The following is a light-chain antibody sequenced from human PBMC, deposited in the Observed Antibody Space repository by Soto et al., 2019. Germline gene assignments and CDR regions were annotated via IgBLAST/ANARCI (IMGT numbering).Light chain of an antibody. CDR2: AVS. V-gene: IGKV1-9*01. Sequence: DIQLTKSPSFLSASVGDSVTIACRASQGICRFLVCNQQKPGKAPKVLIYAVSTLQSGVPSRFSGSGSGTEVTLTISSLQTEDYETYYCQQHNSFPRSFGQRTKLE. CDR3: QQHNSFPRS. CDR1: QGICRF. J-gene: IGKJ2*01.